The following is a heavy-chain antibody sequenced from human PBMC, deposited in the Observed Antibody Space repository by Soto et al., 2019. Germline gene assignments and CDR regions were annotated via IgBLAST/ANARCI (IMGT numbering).Heavy chain of an antibody. J-gene: IGHJ5*02. D-gene: IGHD2-15*01. CDR1: GFTFSNAW. CDR3: FTDPVVVVAATNLFDP. Sequence: GGSLRLSCAASGFTFSNAWMNWVRQAPGKGLEWVGRIKSKTDGGTTDYAAPVKGRFTISRDDSKNTLYLQMNSLKTEDTAVYYCFTDPVVVVAATNLFDPWGQGTLVTVS. V-gene: IGHV3-15*07. CDR2: IKSKTDGGTT.